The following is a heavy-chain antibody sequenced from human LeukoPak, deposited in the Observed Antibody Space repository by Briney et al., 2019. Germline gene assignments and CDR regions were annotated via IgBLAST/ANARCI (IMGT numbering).Heavy chain of an antibody. CDR2: VHLDGRT. D-gene: IGHD3-3*01. J-gene: IGHJ4*02. CDR1: GGSFTSTNW. V-gene: IGHV4-4*02. Sequence: SETLSLTCDVSGGSFTSTNWWTWVRPPPGKGLEWIGEVHLDGRTNFNPSLKSRLIMSVDLPENHISLKLTSVTAADTAVYYCAREGGFYRPLDYSGQGTLVTVSS. CDR3: AREGGFYRPLDY.